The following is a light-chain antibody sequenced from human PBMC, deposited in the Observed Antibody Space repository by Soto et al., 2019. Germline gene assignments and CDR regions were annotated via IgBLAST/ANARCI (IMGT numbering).Light chain of an antibody. CDR2: AAS. V-gene: IGKV1-39*01. CDR3: QQSYSTPPIT. J-gene: IGKJ5*01. CDR1: QSISSD. Sequence: DIQMTQSPSSLSASVGDRVTITCRASQSISSDLNWYQQKPGKAPKLLIYAASSWQSGVPSRFSGSGSGTAFTLAISSLQHEDFATYYCQQSYSTPPITFGQGTRLEIK.